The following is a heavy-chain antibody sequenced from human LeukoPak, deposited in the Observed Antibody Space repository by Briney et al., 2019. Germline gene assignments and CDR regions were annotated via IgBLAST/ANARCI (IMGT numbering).Heavy chain of an antibody. CDR3: ARAGGIAEAFDI. D-gene: IGHD6-13*01. CDR2: IIPIFGTA. J-gene: IGHJ3*02. CDR1: GGTFSSYA. V-gene: IGHV1-69*05. Sequence: ASVKVSCKASGGTFSSYAISWVRQAPGQGLEWMGGIIPIFGTANYAQKLQGRVTMTTDTSTSTAYMELRSLRSDDTAVYYCARAGGIAEAFDIWGQGTMVTVSS.